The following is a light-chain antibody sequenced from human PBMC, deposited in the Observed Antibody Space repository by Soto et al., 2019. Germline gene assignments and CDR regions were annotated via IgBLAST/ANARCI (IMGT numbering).Light chain of an antibody. CDR1: QSVSSSY. V-gene: IGKV3-20*01. J-gene: IGKJ4*01. CDR3: QHYGSLVLT. Sequence: EIVLTQSPGTLSLSPGERATLSCRASQSVSSSYLAWYQQKHGQAPRLLMYGASSRATGIPDRFSGSGSGTDFTLTISRLEPEDFAAYYCQHYGSLVLTFGGGTKVEIK. CDR2: GAS.